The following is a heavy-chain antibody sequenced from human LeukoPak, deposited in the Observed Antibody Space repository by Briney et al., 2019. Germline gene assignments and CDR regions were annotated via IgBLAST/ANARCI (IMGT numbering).Heavy chain of an antibody. J-gene: IGHJ6*04. CDR2: ISWDGGST. CDR3: AKDKEYSGFGPILSGYYYGMDV. D-gene: IGHD5-12*01. V-gene: IGHV3-43D*04. Sequence: GSLRLSCAASGFTFDDYAMHWVRQAPGKGLEWVSLISWDGGSTYYADSVKGRFTISRDNSRHTLYLQMNSLGAEDTALYYCAKDKEYSGFGPILSGYYYGMDVWGKGTTVTVSS. CDR1: GFTFDDYA.